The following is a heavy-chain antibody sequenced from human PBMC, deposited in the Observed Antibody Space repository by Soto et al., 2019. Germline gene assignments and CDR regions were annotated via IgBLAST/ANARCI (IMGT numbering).Heavy chain of an antibody. V-gene: IGHV3-23*01. D-gene: IGHD3-3*01. CDR3: KNDPRGVFPPRLFDY. CDR1: GFTSSSYA. CDR2: ISGSGGSA. Sequence: PGGSLRLSCAASGFTSSSYAMSWVRQAPGKGLEWVSAISGSGGSAYYADSVKGRFTISRDNSKNTLYLQMNSLTAEDTAVYYCKNDPRGVFPPRLFDYWGQGTLVTVSS. J-gene: IGHJ4*02.